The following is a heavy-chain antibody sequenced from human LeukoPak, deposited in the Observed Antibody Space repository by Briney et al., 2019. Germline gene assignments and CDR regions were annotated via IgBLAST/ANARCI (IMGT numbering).Heavy chain of an antibody. CDR2: INPNTGGT. V-gene: IGHV1-2*02. CDR3: TADLEKAIFGLVYSSVGC. CDR1: GYTFTGYD. J-gene: IGHJ4*02. D-gene: IGHD3-3*01. Sequence: ASVKVSCRASGYTFTGYDMHWVRQAPGQGLEWMGCINPNTGGTHYAQNFQGRISMSRDTSNSTAYLQVNSLRSDDTAVDYCTADLEKAIFGLVYSSVGCGGRGTRVTVS.